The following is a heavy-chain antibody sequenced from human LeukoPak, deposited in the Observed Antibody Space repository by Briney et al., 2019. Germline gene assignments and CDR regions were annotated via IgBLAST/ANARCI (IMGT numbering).Heavy chain of an antibody. J-gene: IGHJ4*02. CDR2: IVVGSGNT. Sequence: GTPVKVSCKASGFTFTSSAVQWVRQARGQRLEWIGWIVVGSGNTNYAQKFQERVTITRDMSTSTAYMELSSLRSEDTAVYYCAADERYYYDSSGYNWGQGTLVTVSS. CDR3: AADERYYYDSSGYN. D-gene: IGHD3-22*01. V-gene: IGHV1-58*01. CDR1: GFTFTSSA.